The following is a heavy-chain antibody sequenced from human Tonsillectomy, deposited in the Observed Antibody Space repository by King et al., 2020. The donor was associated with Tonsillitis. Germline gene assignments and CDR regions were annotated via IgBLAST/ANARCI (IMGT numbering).Heavy chain of an antibody. CDR3: ARGKWYSSSWYFGY. CDR1: GGSFSGYY. CDR2: INHSGST. D-gene: IGHD6-13*01. Sequence: VQLQQWGAGLLKPSETPSLTCAVYGGSFSGYYWSWIRQPPGKGLEWIGEINHSGSTNYNPSLKSRVTISVDTSKNQFSLKLSSVTAADTAVYYCARGKWYSSSWYFGYWGQGTLVTVSS. V-gene: IGHV4-34*01. J-gene: IGHJ4*02.